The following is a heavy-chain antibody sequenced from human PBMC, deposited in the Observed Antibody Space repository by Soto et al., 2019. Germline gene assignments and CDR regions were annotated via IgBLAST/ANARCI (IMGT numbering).Heavy chain of an antibody. Sequence: QVQLQESGPGLVKPSETLSLTCTVSGGSISSYYWSWIRQPPGKGLEWIGYIYYSGSTNYNPSLKSRVTISVDTSKNQFSLKLSSVTAADTAVYYCARGKLDWFDPWGQGTLVTVSS. CDR3: ARGKLDWFDP. V-gene: IGHV4-59*01. CDR2: IYYSGST. CDR1: GGSISSYY. J-gene: IGHJ5*02. D-gene: IGHD6-13*01.